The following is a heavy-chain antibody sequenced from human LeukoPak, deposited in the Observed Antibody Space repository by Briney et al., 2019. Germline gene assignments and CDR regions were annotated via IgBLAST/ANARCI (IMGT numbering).Heavy chain of an antibody. CDR3: AKFPTGATVTTTPFEY. CDR2: ISGSGGGT. CDR1: GFTFSSYA. Sequence: PGGSLRLSCAASGFTFSSYAMSWVRQAPGKGLEWVSAISGSGGGTYYADSVKGRFTISRDNSKNMLYLQMNSLRAEDTAVYYCAKFPTGATVTTTPFEYWGQGNLVTVSS. J-gene: IGHJ4*02. V-gene: IGHV3-23*01. D-gene: IGHD4-17*01.